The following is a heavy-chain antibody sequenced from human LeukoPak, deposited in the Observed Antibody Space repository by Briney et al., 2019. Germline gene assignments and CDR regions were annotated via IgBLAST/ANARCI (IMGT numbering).Heavy chain of an antibody. D-gene: IGHD2-15*01. V-gene: IGHV3-23*01. CDR3: AKASLTWVVAAIGFYFDY. CDR2: ISGSGGST. J-gene: IGHJ4*02. Sequence: GGSLRLSCAASGFTFSSYAMSWVRQAPGKGLEWVSAISGSGGSTYYADSVKGGFTISRDNSKNTLYLQMNSLRAEDTAVYYCAKASLTWVVAAIGFYFDYWGQGTLVTVSS. CDR1: GFTFSSYA.